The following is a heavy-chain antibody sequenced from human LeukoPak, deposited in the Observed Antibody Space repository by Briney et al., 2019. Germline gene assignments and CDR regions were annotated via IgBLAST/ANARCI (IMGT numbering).Heavy chain of an antibody. J-gene: IGHJ4*02. CDR2: INHSGST. D-gene: IGHD3-22*01. CDR3: ARDDYYDRRGYYSSFDY. Sequence: SVTLSLTCAVWGGSFGGYCWSWMPQPPGKGLEGIGEINHSGSTNAKPSLKSGVIISVATSKTQFTLKLSSVTAADTAGYCCARDDYYDRRGYYSSFDYWGQGTLVTVSS. CDR1: GGSFGGYC. V-gene: IGHV4-34*01.